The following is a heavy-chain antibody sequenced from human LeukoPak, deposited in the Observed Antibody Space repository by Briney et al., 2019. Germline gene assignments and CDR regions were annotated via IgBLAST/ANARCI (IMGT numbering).Heavy chain of an antibody. V-gene: IGHV4-30-4*01. J-gene: IGHJ4*02. CDR2: IYYSGST. D-gene: IGHD5-12*01. CDR1: GGSISSGDYY. CDR3: ARERVYSGYDVGLYFDY. Sequence: SQTLSLTCTVSGGSISSGDYYWSWIRQPPGKGLEWTGYIYYSGSTYYNPSLKSRVTISVDTSKNQFSLKLSSVTAADTAVYYCARERVYSGYDVGLYFDYWGQGTLVTVSS.